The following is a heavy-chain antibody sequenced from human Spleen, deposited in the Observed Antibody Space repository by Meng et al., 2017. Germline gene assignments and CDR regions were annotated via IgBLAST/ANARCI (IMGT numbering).Heavy chain of an antibody. D-gene: IGHD4-11*01. V-gene: IGHV3-7*01. CDR3: AREVGPGKYSPFDY. J-gene: IGHJ4*02. CDR1: GFTFNNAW. CDR2: IKQDGSEK. Sequence: GESLKISCAASGFTFNNAWMSWVRQAPGKGLEWVAKIKQDGSEKYYVDSVKGRFTISRDNAKNSLYLQMNSLRAEDTAVYYCAREVGPGKYSPFDYWGQGTLVTVSS.